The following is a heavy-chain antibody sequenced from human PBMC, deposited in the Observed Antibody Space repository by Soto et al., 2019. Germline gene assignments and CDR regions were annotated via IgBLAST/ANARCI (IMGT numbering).Heavy chain of an antibody. J-gene: IGHJ4*02. CDR1: GFTFSSYS. CDR3: ARYGFGGGDY. Sequence: EVQLVESGGGLVKPGGSLRLSCAASGFTFSSYSMNWVRQAPGKGLEWVSSISSSSSYIYYADSVKGRFTISRDNAKNSLYLQMNSLRAGDTAVYYCARYGFGGGDYWGQGTLVTVSS. CDR2: ISSSSSYI. V-gene: IGHV3-21*01. D-gene: IGHD3-10*01.